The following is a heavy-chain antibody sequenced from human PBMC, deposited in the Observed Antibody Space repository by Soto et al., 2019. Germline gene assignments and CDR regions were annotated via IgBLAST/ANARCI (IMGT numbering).Heavy chain of an antibody. Sequence: EVQLVESGGGLVQPGGSLRLSCAASGFTFSSYAMHWVRQAPGKGLEYVSAISSNGGSTYYANSVKGRFTISRDNSKNTLYLQMGRLRAEDMAVYYCASVIVGADYWGQGTLVTVSS. V-gene: IGHV3-64*01. CDR1: GFTFSSYA. J-gene: IGHJ4*02. CDR2: ISSNGGST. D-gene: IGHD1-26*01. CDR3: ASVIVGADY.